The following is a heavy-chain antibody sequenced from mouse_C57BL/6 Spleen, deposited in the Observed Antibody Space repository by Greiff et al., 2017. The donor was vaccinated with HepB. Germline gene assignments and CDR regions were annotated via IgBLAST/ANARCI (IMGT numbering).Heavy chain of an antibody. D-gene: IGHD2-1*01. Sequence: VQLQQSGAELVRPGTSVKVSCKASGYAFTNYLIEWVKQRPGQGLEWIGVINPGSGGTNYNEKFKGKATLTADKSSITAYMQLSSLTSEDSAVYFCARLYYGNYYFDYWGQGTTRTVSS. CDR2: INPGSGGT. V-gene: IGHV1-54*01. CDR3: ARLYYGNYYFDY. J-gene: IGHJ2*01. CDR1: GYAFTNYL.